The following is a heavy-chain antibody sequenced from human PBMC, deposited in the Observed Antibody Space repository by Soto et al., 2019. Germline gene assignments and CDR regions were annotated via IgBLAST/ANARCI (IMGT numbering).Heavy chain of an antibody. J-gene: IGHJ6*02. CDR2: ISSNGGST. D-gene: IGHD3-3*01. CDR3: ARDTPRSYYDFWSGYDYYYGMDV. V-gene: IGHV3-64*04. Sequence: PGGSLRLSCSASGFTFSSYAMHWVRQAPGKGLEYVSAISSNGGSTYYADSVKGRFTISRDNSKNTLYLQMNSLRAEDTAVYYCARDTPRSYYDFWSGYDYYYGMDVWGQGTTVTVSS. CDR1: GFTFSSYA.